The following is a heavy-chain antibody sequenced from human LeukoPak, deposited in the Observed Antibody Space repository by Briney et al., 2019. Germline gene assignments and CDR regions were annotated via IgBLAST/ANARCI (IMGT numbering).Heavy chain of an antibody. CDR2: VYYTGNT. V-gene: IGHV4-59*08. Sequence: SETLSLTCTVPGGSISNYYWSWIRQPPGKGLEWIGYVYYTGNTNHNPSLQSRVTISVDTSKNQFSLKLSSVTAADTAVYFCARRVAIKPRYYFDYWGQGILVTVSS. CDR1: GGSISNYY. D-gene: IGHD2-15*01. J-gene: IGHJ4*02. CDR3: ARRVAIKPRYYFDY.